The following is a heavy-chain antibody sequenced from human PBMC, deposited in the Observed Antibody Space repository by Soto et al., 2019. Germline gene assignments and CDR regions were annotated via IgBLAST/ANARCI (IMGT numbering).Heavy chain of an antibody. CDR2: ISYDGSNK. V-gene: IGHV3-30*18. J-gene: IGHJ6*04. Sequence: QVQLVESGGGVVQPGRSLRLSCAASGFTFSSYGMHWVRQAPGKGLEWVAVISYDGSNKYYADSVKGRFTISRDNSKNTLYLQMNSRRAEDTAVYYCAKEVWSRPMDVWGKGTTVTVSS. CDR1: GFTFSSYG. D-gene: IGHD3-3*01. CDR3: AKEVWSRPMDV.